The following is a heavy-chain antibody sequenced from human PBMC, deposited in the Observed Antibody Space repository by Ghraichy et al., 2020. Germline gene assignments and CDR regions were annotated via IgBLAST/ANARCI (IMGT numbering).Heavy chain of an antibody. Sequence: TLSLTCTVSGGSISSYYWSWIRQPPGKGLEWIGYIYYTGSTNYNPSLKSRVTMSVDTSKNQLSLHLTSVTAADTAVYYCARDGLGRGMSFDIWGQGTVVTVSS. CDR3: ARDGLGRGMSFDI. CDR2: IYYTGST. V-gene: IGHV4-59*01. D-gene: IGHD3-16*01. CDR1: GGSISSYY. J-gene: IGHJ3*02.